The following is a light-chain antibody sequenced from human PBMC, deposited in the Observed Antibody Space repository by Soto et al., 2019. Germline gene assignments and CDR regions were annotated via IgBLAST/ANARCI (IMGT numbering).Light chain of an antibody. CDR3: QQYNGYWT. CDR2: DAS. J-gene: IGKJ1*01. V-gene: IGKV1-5*01. Sequence: DIQMTQSPSTLSASVGDRVIITCRASQTIRSWLAWYQQKPGRAPKVLIYDASTLESGAPSRFSGSGSGTEFTLTISSLQPDDFATYYGQQYNGYWTFGQGTKVEIK. CDR1: QTIRSW.